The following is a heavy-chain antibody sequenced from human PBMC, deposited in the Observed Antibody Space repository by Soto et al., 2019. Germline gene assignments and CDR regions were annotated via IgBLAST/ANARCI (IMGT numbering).Heavy chain of an antibody. CDR3: ASEVQFHTPAFVY. J-gene: IGHJ4*02. V-gene: IGHV1-69*19. CDR2: ISPMFGAA. Sequence: QVQLVQSGAEMKKPGSSVKVSCQSSVGTFNTYAMNWVRQAPGQGPEWMGDISPMFGAANYAPKFQGRVTITADESTGTSYMQLSSLTSEDTALYFCASEVQFHTPAFVYWGQGTLVTVSS. CDR1: VGTFNTYA.